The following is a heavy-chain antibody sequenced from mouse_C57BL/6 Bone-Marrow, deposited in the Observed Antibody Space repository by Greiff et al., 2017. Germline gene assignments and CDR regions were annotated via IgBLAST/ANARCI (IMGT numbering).Heavy chain of an antibody. J-gene: IGHJ4*01. V-gene: IGHV1-22*01. CDR1: GYTFTDYN. CDR3: AQKADYYGSSYAMDY. CDR2: INPNNGGT. Sequence: VQLQQSGPELVKPGASVKMSCKASGYTFTDYNMHWVKQSHGKSLEWIGYINPNNGGTSYNQKFKGKATLTVNKSSSTAYMELRSLTSEDSAAYYCAQKADYYGSSYAMDYWGQGTSVTVSA. D-gene: IGHD1-1*01.